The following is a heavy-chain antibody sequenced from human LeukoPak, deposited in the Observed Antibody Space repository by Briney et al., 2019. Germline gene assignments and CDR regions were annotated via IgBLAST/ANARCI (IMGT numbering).Heavy chain of an antibody. Sequence: GGSLRLSCAASGFTFSSYAMHWVRQAPGKGLEWVSVIYSGGSTYYADSVKGRFTISRHNSKNTLYLQMNSLRAEDTAVYYCARGRQWLVLDAFDIWGQGTMVTVSS. CDR3: ARGRQWLVLDAFDI. CDR1: GFTFSSYA. CDR2: IYSGGST. J-gene: IGHJ3*02. D-gene: IGHD6-19*01. V-gene: IGHV3-53*04.